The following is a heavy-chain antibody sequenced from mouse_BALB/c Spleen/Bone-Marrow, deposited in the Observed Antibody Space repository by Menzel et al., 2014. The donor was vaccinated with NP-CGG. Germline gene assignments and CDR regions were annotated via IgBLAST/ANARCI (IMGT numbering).Heavy chain of an antibody. CDR1: GYAFTDRW. J-gene: IGHJ4*01. D-gene: IGHD2-4*01. CDR3: ARGGDDFSLDY. V-gene: IGHV1-69*01. Sequence: QVQLQQPGTKLVMPGASVKMSCKASGYAFTDRWIHWVKQRPGQGLEWIGAIDTSDSYTNYNQKFKGKATLTVDESSSTAYIHLSSLTSEDSAVYYCARGGDDFSLDYWGQRTSVTVSS. CDR2: IDTSDSYT.